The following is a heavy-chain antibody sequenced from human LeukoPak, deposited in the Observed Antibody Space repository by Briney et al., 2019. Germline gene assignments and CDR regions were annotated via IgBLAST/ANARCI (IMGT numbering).Heavy chain of an antibody. CDR1: GGSISSGSYY. V-gene: IGHV4-61*02. CDR3: ARRMVSSGYYYNR. CDR2: MYTSGST. D-gene: IGHD3-22*01. Sequence: SETLSLTCTVSGGSISSGSYYWSWIRQPAGQGLEYIGRMYTSGSTNYNPSLKSRVTISVDTSKNQFSLKLSSVTAADTAVYYCARRMVSSGYYYNRWGQGTLVTVSS. J-gene: IGHJ5*02.